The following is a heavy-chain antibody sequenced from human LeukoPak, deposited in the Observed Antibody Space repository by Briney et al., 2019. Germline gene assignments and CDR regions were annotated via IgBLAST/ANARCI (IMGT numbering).Heavy chain of an antibody. CDR3: VRAIAAANSY. V-gene: IGHV3-7*01. J-gene: IGHJ1*01. Sequence: GGSLRLSCAASGFTLSDYWLSWVRQAPGKGLEWVANMNQDGSKKRYVGSVKGRFTISRDNAKNSVYLQMNSLRVDDTAVYYCVRAIAAANSYWGQGTLVTVSP. CDR1: GFTLSDYW. CDR2: MNQDGSKK. D-gene: IGHD6-13*01.